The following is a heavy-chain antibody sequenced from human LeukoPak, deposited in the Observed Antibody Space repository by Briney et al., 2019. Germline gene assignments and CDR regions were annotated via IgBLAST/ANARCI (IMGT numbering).Heavy chain of an antibody. CDR2: IYYSGST. D-gene: IGHD3-10*01. Sequence: SETLSLTCTLSGGSVSSSRFHWGWIRQPPGKGLEWIGNIYYSGSTSYKPSLKSRVTMSLDTPKNQFSLTLRSPTAADTAVYYCATPSGNAFD. J-gene: IGHJ3*01. CDR1: GGSVSSSRFH. V-gene: IGHV4-39*07. CDR3: ATPSGNAFD.